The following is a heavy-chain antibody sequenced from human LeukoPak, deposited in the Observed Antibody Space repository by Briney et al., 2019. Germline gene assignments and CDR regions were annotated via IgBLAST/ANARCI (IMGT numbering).Heavy chain of an antibody. Sequence: GGSLRLSCAASGFTFSSYAMGWVRQAPGKGLEWVSLISSSSSYIFYADSVKGRFTISRDNAKKSLYLQMNSLRAEDTAVYYCARPLSGTTDFDYWGQGTLVTVSS. V-gene: IGHV3-21*01. CDR2: ISSSSSYI. J-gene: IGHJ4*02. CDR1: GFTFSSYA. D-gene: IGHD1-20*01. CDR3: ARPLSGTTDFDY.